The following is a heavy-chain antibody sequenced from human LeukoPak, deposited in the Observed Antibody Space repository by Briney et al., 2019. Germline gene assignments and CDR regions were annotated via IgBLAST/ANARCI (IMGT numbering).Heavy chain of an antibody. D-gene: IGHD4-17*01. CDR1: GGSISSSNW. J-gene: IGHJ3*02. CDR2: IYHSGST. Sequence: PSETLSLTCAVSGGSISSSNWWSWVRQPPGKGLGWIGEIYHSGSTNYNPSLKSRVTISVDKSKNLFSLKLSSVTAADTAVYCCARGRYGDYVLVAFDIWGQGTMVTVSS. V-gene: IGHV4-4*01. CDR3: ARGRYGDYVLVAFDI.